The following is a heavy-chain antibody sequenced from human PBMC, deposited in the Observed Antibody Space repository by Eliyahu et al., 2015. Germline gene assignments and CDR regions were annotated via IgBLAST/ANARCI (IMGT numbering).Heavy chain of an antibody. V-gene: IGHV5-51*01. CDR1: GFSFETXW. J-gene: IGHJ4*02. CDR2: IEPRDSNT. Sequence: EVQLVQSGXXXXRPGXSLTISCQGSGFSFETXWIGWVRQRPGKGLEWMGIIEPRDSNTIYSPSFQGQVTMSADKSVNTAYLQWTSLKASDTAMYYCARAFYSDPTRYYFEYWGQGTLATVSS. CDR3: ARAFYSDPTRYYFEY. D-gene: IGHD4-17*01.